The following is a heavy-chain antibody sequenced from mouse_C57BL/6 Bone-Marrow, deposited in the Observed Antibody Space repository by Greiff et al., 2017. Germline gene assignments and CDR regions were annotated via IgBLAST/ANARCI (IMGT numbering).Heavy chain of an antibody. Sequence: QVQLQQPGAELVRPGTSVKLSCKASGYTFTSYWMHWVKQRPGQGLEWIGVIDPSDSYTNYNQQFKGKVTLTVDTSSSTAYMQLSSLTSEDSAVYYCARKGRSYFDYWGQGTTLTVSS. V-gene: IGHV1-59*01. CDR2: IDPSDSYT. CDR1: GYTFTSYW. CDR3: ARKGRSYFDY. J-gene: IGHJ2*01.